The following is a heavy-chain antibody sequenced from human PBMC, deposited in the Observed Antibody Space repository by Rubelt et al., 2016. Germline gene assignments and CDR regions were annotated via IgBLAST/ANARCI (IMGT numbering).Heavy chain of an antibody. Sequence: VPQAPGKGLEWVSSISSSSSYIYYADSVKGRFTISRDNAKNSLYLQMNSLRAEDTAVYYCARNWGRLFYFDYWGQGTLVTVSS. J-gene: IGHJ4*02. CDR2: ISSSSSYI. CDR3: ARNWGRLFYFDY. D-gene: IGHD7-27*01. V-gene: IGHV3-21*01.